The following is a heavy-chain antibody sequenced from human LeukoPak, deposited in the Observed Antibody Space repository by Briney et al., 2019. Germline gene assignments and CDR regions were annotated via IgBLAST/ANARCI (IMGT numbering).Heavy chain of an antibody. J-gene: IGHJ4*02. D-gene: IGHD3-10*01. CDR2: INPSGGST. Sequence: ASVKVSCKASGYTFTSYYMHWVRQAPGQGLEWMGIINPSGGSTSYAQKFQGRVTMTRDMSTSTVYMELSSLRSEDTAVYYCARARVRGVMGASFDYWGQGTLVTVSS. V-gene: IGHV1-46*01. CDR3: ARARVRGVMGASFDY. CDR1: GYTFTSYY.